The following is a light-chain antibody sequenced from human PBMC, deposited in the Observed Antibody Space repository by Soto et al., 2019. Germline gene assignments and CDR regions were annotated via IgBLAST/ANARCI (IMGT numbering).Light chain of an antibody. V-gene: IGKV4-1*01. J-gene: IGKJ4*01. CDR1: QSVLSSSNNKNY. CDR2: WAS. Sequence: DIVMTQSPDSLAVSLGERATINCKSSQSVLSSSNNKNYLAWYQQKPGQPPKLLLYWASTREFGVPDRFSGSGSGTDFTLTISSLEAEDVAMYFCQQYYSIPVTFDGGSKVEI. CDR3: QQYYSIPVT.